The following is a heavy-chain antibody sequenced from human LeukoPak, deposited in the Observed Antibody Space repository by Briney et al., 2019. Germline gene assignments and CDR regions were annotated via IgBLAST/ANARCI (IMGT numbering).Heavy chain of an antibody. Sequence: GGSLRLSWAGSGFTFSSSYMSWVGQAPGKGLGGVSVIYTGGTTYYADSVKGRFSISRDNSKNTVYLQMNSLRAEDMALYYCAKGSSPAPVTLFDYWGQGTLVTVSS. V-gene: IGHV3-53*05. D-gene: IGHD5-18*01. CDR2: IYTGGTT. CDR3: AKGSSPAPVTLFDY. CDR1: GFTFSSSY. J-gene: IGHJ4*02.